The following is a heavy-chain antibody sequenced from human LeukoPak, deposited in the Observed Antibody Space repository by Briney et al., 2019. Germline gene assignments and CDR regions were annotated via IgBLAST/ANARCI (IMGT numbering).Heavy chain of an antibody. V-gene: IGHV3-30*18. Sequence: SGRSLRLSCAASGFTFSSYGMHWVRQAPGKGLEWVAVISYDGSNKYYADSVKGRFTISRDNSKNTLYLQMNSLRAEDTAVYYCANDDGDYYFDYWGQGTLVTVSS. D-gene: IGHD4-17*01. CDR2: ISYDGSNK. CDR3: ANDDGDYYFDY. CDR1: GFTFSSYG. J-gene: IGHJ4*02.